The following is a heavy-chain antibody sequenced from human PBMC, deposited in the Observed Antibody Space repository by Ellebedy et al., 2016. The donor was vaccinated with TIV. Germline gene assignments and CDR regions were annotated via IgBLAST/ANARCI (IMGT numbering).Heavy chain of an antibody. CDR2: INPSGGST. D-gene: IGHD3-22*01. V-gene: IGHV1-2*02. J-gene: IGHJ4*02. CDR1: GYSFTGYF. Sequence: ASVKVSCKASGYSFTGYFMHWVRQAPGQGLEWMGIINPSGGSTSYAQKFLGRVTMTRDTSISTAYMELSRLRSDDTAIYFCARALYYDSIAYYFDSWGLGTLVTVSS. CDR3: ARALYYDSIAYYFDS.